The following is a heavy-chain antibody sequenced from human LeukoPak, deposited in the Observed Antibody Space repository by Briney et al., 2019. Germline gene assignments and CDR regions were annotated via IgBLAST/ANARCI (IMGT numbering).Heavy chain of an antibody. CDR2: ISGSGTTI. D-gene: IGHD3-16*01. CDR1: GFTFSNYA. V-gene: IGHV3-23*01. CDR3: VTKLYVSHHTHAFDI. J-gene: IGHJ3*02. Sequence: GGSLRLSCTASGFTFSNYAINFVRQAPGKGLDWVSAISGSGTTIYYADAVRGRFTISRDNSKNTVYLQMNSLRAEGTALYYCVTKLYVSHHTHAFDIWGQGTMVTVSP.